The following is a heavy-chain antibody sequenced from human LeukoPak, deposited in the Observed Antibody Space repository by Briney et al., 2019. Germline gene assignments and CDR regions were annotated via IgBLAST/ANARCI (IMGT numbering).Heavy chain of an antibody. D-gene: IGHD1-14*01. CDR3: AAETTPDAFDI. CDR1: GGSISGYY. J-gene: IGHJ3*02. Sequence: SETLSLTCTVSGGSISGYYWSWIRQPPGKGPEWIGYIYYSGSTNYNPSLKSRVTISVDTSKNQFSLKLSSVTAADTAVYYCAAETTPDAFDIWGQGTMVTVSS. V-gene: IGHV4-59*01. CDR2: IYYSGST.